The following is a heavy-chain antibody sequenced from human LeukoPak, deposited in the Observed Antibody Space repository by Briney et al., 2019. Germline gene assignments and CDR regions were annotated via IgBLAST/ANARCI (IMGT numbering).Heavy chain of an antibody. V-gene: IGHV4-61*02. J-gene: IGHJ4*02. CDR1: GGSISSGGYY. Sequence: SQTLSLTCTVSGGSISSGGYYWSWIRQPAGKGLEWIGRIYISGSTNYNSSLQSRVTMSVDTSKNQFSLKLSSVTAADTAVYYCARALNPLPGTYYFDYWGQGTLVTVSS. CDR3: ARALNPLPGTYYFDY. D-gene: IGHD2-15*01. CDR2: IYISGST.